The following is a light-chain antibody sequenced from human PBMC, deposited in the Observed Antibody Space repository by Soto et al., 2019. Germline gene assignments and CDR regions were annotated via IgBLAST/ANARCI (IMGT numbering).Light chain of an antibody. CDR3: QQYYSYPFT. CDR2: AAS. Sequence: AIRMTQSPSSFSASTGDRVTITYRASQGISSYLAGYQQKPGKAPKLLIYAASTLQSGVPSRFSGSGSGTDFTLTISCLQSEDFATYYCQQYYSYPFTFGGGTKVEIK. CDR1: QGISSY. V-gene: IGKV1-8*01. J-gene: IGKJ4*01.